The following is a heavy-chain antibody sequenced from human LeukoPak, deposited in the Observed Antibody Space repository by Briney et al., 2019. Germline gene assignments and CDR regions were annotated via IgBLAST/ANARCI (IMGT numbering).Heavy chain of an antibody. D-gene: IGHD5-12*01. CDR1: GFTFSSYD. CDR2: IRYDGSNK. J-gene: IGHJ4*02. Sequence: PSGTLTLSCAASGFTFSSYDLHWVRQAPGKGLEWVAFIRYDGSNKYYADSVKGRFTISRDNSKNTLYLQMNSLRAEDTAVYYCAKDLGFIVATTQYYFDYWGQGTLVTVSS. V-gene: IGHV3-30*02. CDR3: AKDLGFIVATTQYYFDY.